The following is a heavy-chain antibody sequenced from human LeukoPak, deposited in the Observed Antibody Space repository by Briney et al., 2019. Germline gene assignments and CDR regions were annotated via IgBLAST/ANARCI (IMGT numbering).Heavy chain of an antibody. Sequence: GGSLTLSCVASGFTLSTYSMNWVRQPPGEGLEWVSSISSLGTHINYADSVKGRFTVSRDNAKNSLYLQMDSLRAEDTAFYYCARDYDYANWFDPWGQGSLVTVSS. CDR3: ARDYDYANWFDP. D-gene: IGHD4/OR15-4a*01. J-gene: IGHJ5*02. CDR1: GFTLSTYS. CDR2: ISSLGTHI. V-gene: IGHV3-21*01.